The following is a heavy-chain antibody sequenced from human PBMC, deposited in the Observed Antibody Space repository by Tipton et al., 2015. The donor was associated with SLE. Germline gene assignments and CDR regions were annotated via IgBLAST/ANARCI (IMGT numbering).Heavy chain of an antibody. Sequence: TLSLTCAVYGGSFSGYYWSWIRQPPGKGLEWIGEVNHSGSTNYNPSLKSRVTISRDTSKKQFSLKVNSVTAADTAVYYCARHSGTYFYFYGMDVWGQGTTVIVSS. D-gene: IGHD1-26*01. V-gene: IGHV4-34*01. J-gene: IGHJ6*02. CDR2: VNHSGST. CDR3: ARHSGTYFYFYGMDV. CDR1: GGSFSGYY.